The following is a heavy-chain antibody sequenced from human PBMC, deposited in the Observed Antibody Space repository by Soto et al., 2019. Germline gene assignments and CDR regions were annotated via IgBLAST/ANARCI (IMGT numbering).Heavy chain of an antibody. D-gene: IGHD3-10*01. CDR3: ARMTPVRFTRLHAPNQGYCDY. V-gene: IGHV4-61*01. CDR1: GGSVSSGSYY. Sequence: SETLSLTCTVSGGSVSSGSYYWSWIRQPPGKGLEWIGYIYYSGSTNYNPSLKSRVTISVDTSKNQFSLKLSSVTAADTAVYYCARMTPVRFTRLHAPNQGYCDYWGRGTLVTVSS. J-gene: IGHJ4*02. CDR2: IYYSGST.